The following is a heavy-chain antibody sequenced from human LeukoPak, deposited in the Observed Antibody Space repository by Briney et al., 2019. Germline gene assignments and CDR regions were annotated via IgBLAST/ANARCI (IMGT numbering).Heavy chain of an antibody. CDR3: AKERDSSGWYYFDY. V-gene: IGHV3-30*18. Sequence: GGSLRLSCAASGFTFSSYGMHWVRHAPGKGLEWVAVISYDGSNKYYADSVKGRFTISRDNSKNTLYLQMNSLRAEDTAVYYCAKERDSSGWYYFDYWGQGTLVTVSS. CDR1: GFTFSSYG. D-gene: IGHD6-19*01. CDR2: ISYDGSNK. J-gene: IGHJ4*02.